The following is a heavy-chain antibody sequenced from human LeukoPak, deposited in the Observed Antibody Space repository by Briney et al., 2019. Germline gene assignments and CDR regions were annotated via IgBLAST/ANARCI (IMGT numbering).Heavy chain of an antibody. CDR2: MHSSGTT. CDR3: ARNTHYYDRSGITGMYVCDM. Sequence: SETLSLTCTVSGGSISSNYWSWIRQPAGKGLEWIGRMHSSGTTNYNPSLQSRVSISMATSKNQFSLKLSSVTAADTAVYFCARNTHYYDRSGITGMYVCDMWGRGTMVTVSS. CDR1: GGSISSNY. J-gene: IGHJ3*02. V-gene: IGHV4-4*07. D-gene: IGHD3-22*01.